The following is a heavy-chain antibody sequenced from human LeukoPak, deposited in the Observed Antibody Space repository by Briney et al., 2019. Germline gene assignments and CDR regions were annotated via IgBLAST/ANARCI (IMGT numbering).Heavy chain of an antibody. D-gene: IGHD3-16*01. J-gene: IGHJ3*01. CDR3: ARFDHVWETHGMDSFDL. Sequence: SETLSLTCAVSGYSISRGYSWGWIRQPPGKGLEWIGNMYHSESTHYNPSLKSRVTISADTSKNQFSLKLGSVTAADTAVYYCARFDHVWETHGMDSFDLWGQGTMVTVSS. V-gene: IGHV4-38-2*01. CDR2: MYHSEST. CDR1: GYSISRGYS.